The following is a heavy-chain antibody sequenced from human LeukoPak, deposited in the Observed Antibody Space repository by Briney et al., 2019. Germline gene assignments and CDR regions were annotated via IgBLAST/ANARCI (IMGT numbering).Heavy chain of an antibody. CDR2: IYYSGST. D-gene: IGHD4-17*01. V-gene: IGHV4-31*03. CDR3: ARGGYGDPRGNWFDP. Sequence: NPSQTLSLTCTVSGGSISSGGYYWSWIRQHPGXXXXXXXXIYYSGSTYYNPSLKSRVTISVDTSKNQFSLKLSSVTAADTAVYYCARGGYGDPRGNWFDPWGQGTLVTVSS. J-gene: IGHJ5*02. CDR1: GGSISSGGYY.